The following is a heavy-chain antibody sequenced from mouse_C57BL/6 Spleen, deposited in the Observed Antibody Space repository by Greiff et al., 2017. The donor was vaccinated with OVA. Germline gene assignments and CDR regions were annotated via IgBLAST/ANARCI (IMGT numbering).Heavy chain of an antibody. V-gene: IGHV5-16*01. J-gene: IGHJ4*01. CDR2: INYDGSST. CDR1: GFTFSDYY. CDR3: ARGDYGSSYAMDY. D-gene: IGHD1-1*01. Sequence: EVKLMESEGGLVQPGSSMKLSCTASGFTFSDYYMAWVRQVPEKGLEWVANINYDGSSTYYLDSLKSRFIISRDNAKNMLYLQMSSLKSEDTATYYCARGDYGSSYAMDYWGQGTSVTVSS.